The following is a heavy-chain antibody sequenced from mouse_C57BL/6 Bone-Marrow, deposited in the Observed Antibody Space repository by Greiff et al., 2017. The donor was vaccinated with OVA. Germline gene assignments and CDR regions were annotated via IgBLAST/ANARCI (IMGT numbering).Heavy chain of an antibody. D-gene: IGHD2-3*01. V-gene: IGHV1-42*01. Sequence: EVQLQQSGPELVKPGASVKISCKASGYSFTGYYMNWVKQSPEKSLEWIGEINPSTGGTTYNQKFKAKATLTVDKSSSTAYMQLKSLTSEDSAVYYCARSGGWDSLFAYWGQGTLVTVSA. CDR3: ARSGGWDSLFAY. CDR1: GYSFTGYY. J-gene: IGHJ3*01. CDR2: INPSTGGT.